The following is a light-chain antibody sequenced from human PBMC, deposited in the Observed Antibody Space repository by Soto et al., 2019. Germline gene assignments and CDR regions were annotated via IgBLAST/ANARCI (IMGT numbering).Light chain of an antibody. Sequence: EIVLTQSPGSLSLSPGERGTLSCRASQRVANDYVDWYQNKFGQAPRLLISRASRRATGVPDRFSGSGSGTDFTLTISRVEHEDVAVYFCQQFGYSPRTFGQGTKLQIK. CDR3: QQFGYSPRT. CDR2: RAS. CDR1: QRVANDY. J-gene: IGKJ2*01. V-gene: IGKV3-20*01.